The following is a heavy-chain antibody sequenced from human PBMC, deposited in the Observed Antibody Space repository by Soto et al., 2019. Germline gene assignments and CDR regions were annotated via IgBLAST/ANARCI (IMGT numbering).Heavy chain of an antibody. V-gene: IGHV3-48*02. D-gene: IGHD1-26*01. Sequence: GGSLRLSCAASGFTFSSYSMNWVRQAPGKGLEWVSYISSSSSTIYYADSVKGRFTISRDNAKNSLYLQMNSLRDEDTAVYYCARDLRVELLGVYYYYYYMDVWGKGTTVTVSS. CDR3: ARDLRVELLGVYYYYYYMDV. CDR2: ISSSSSTI. CDR1: GFTFSSYS. J-gene: IGHJ6*03.